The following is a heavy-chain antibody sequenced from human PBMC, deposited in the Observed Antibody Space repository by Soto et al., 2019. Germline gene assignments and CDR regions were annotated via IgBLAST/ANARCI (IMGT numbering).Heavy chain of an antibody. D-gene: IGHD6-6*01. V-gene: IGHV4-34*01. CDR3: ARGIAALYYYYGMDV. CDR2: INRSGST. CDR1: GGSFSGYY. Sequence: PSETLSLTCAVYGGSFSGYYWSWIRQPPGKGLEWIGEINRSGSTNYNPSLKSRVTISVDTSKNQFSLKLSSVTAADTAVYYCARGIAALYYYYGMDVWGQGTTVTVSS. J-gene: IGHJ6*02.